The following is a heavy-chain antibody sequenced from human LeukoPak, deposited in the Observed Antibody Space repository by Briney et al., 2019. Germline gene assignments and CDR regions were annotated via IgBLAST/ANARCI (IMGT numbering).Heavy chain of an antibody. Sequence: GGSLRLSCAASGFTVNNNYMGWVRQAPGKGLEWASVIYSGTTAYYPDSVKGRFTISRGNSKNTLYLQMNSLSAEDTAVYYCARVEEGWFDPWGQGTLVTVSS. CDR3: ARVEEGWFDP. V-gene: IGHV3-66*01. CDR1: GFTVNNNY. CDR2: IYSGTTA. J-gene: IGHJ5*02.